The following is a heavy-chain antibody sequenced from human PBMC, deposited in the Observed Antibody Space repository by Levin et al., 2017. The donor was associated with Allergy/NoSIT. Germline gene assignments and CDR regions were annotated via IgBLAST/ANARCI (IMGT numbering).Heavy chain of an antibody. Sequence: SETLSLTCTVSGGSISSSSYYWGWIRQPPGKGLEWIGSIYYSGSTYYNPSLKSRVTISVDTSKNQFSLKLSSVTAADTAVYYCARDLRGSGYFGYWGQGTLVTVSS. CDR3: ARDLRGSGYFGY. D-gene: IGHD3-22*01. J-gene: IGHJ4*02. CDR2: IYYSGST. V-gene: IGHV4-39*07. CDR1: GGSISSSSYY.